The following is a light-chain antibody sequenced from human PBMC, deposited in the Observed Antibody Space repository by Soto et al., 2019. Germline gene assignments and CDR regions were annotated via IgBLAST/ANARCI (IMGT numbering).Light chain of an antibody. J-gene: IGLJ1*01. CDR3: CSYAGSSTSGYV. CDR2: EGS. V-gene: IGLV2-23*01. Sequence: QSALTQPASVSGSPGQSITISCTGTSSDVGSYNLVSWYQQHPGKAPKLMIYEGSKRPSGVSNRFSGSKSGNTASLTISGRQAEDEADYYCCSYAGSSTSGYVFGTGTKLTVL. CDR1: SSDVGSYNL.